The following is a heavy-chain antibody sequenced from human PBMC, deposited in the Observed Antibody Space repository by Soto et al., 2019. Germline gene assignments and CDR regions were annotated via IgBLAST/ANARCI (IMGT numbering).Heavy chain of an antibody. Sequence: QVQLQESGPGLVKPSGTLSLTCAVSGGSFTSNNWWTWVRQPPGQGLEWIGEIYRTGSTNYNPPLKSRVTISIDKSENQFSLKVTSQTAADSAVYYCASRDPGTSVDYWGQGTLVTVSS. CDR3: ASRDPGTSVDY. V-gene: IGHV4-4*02. CDR2: IYRTGST. J-gene: IGHJ4*02. D-gene: IGHD1-7*01. CDR1: GGSFTSNNW.